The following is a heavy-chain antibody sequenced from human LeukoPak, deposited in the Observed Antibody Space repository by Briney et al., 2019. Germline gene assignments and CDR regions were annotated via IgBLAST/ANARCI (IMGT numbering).Heavy chain of an antibody. J-gene: IGHJ4*02. CDR2: INPNSGGT. V-gene: IGHV1-2*02. CDR1: GYTFTGYY. CDR3: ARGTRYVWGSYRWKDYFDY. D-gene: IGHD3-16*02. Sequence: GASVKVSCKASGYTFTGYYMHWVRQAPGQGLEWMGWINPNSGGTNYAQKFQGRVTMTRDTSISTAYMELSRLRSDDTAVYYCARGTRYVWGSYRWKDYFDYWGQGTLVTVSS.